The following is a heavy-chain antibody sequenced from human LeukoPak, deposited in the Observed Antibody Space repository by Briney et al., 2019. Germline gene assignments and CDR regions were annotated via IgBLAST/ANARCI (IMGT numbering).Heavy chain of an antibody. J-gene: IGHJ4*02. D-gene: IGHD3-22*01. V-gene: IGHV1-18*04. CDR2: ISAYNGNT. CDR3: ARDVRGSRGYYSYYFDY. Sequence: GASVKVSCKASGYTFTGYYMHWVRQAPGQGLEWMGWISAYNGNTNYAQKLQGRVTMNTDTATSTAYMELRSLRSDDPAVYYCARDVRGSRGYYSYYFDYWGQGTLVTVSS. CDR1: GYTFTGYY.